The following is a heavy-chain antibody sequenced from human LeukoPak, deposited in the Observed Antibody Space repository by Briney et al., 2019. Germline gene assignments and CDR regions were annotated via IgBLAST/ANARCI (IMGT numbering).Heavy chain of an antibody. CDR1: GFTVSSNC. Sequence: GGSLRLSCAASGFTVSSNCMSWVRQAPGKGLEWVSVIYSGGSTYYADSVKGRFTISRDNSKNTLYLQMNSLRAEDTAVYYCAREAVSKGLYLDAFDIWGQGTMVTVSS. D-gene: IGHD2-2*02. V-gene: IGHV3-53*01. J-gene: IGHJ3*02. CDR2: IYSGGST. CDR3: AREAVSKGLYLDAFDI.